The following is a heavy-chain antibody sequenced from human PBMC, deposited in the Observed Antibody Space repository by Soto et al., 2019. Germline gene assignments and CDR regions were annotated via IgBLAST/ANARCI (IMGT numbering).Heavy chain of an antibody. D-gene: IGHD1-26*01. CDR2: ISYDGSNQ. CDR3: AKVARKWELSYYLDT. V-gene: IGHV3-30*18. CDR1: GFTFSNYA. Sequence: QVLLVESGGGVAQPGTSLRLSCAASGFTFSNYAIYWVRQAPGEGLEWVAVISYDGSNQYYADSVKGRFTVSRDDARTTSYLQMNSLRPEYTAVYFCAKVARKWELSYYLDTWGQGTLVSVSS. J-gene: IGHJ4*02.